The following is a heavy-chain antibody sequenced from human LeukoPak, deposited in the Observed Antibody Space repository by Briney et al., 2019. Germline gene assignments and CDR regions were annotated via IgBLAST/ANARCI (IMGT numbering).Heavy chain of an antibody. V-gene: IGHV3-21*01. Sequence: PGGSLRLSCAASGFTFSSYGMHWVRQAPGKGLEWVSSISSSSSYIYYADSVKGRFTISRDNAKNSLYLQMNSLRAEDTAVYYRARDLRPGAEYYDILTGYFPFGYWGQGTLVTVSS. J-gene: IGHJ4*02. D-gene: IGHD3-9*01. CDR1: GFTFSSYG. CDR3: ARDLRPGAEYYDILTGYFPFGY. CDR2: ISSSSSYI.